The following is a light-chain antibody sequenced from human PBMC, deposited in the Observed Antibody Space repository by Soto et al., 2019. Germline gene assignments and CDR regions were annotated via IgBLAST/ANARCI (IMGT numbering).Light chain of an antibody. CDR1: QYVGSS. J-gene: IGKJ1*01. CDR3: QQSYTTPRT. CDR2: GAS. V-gene: IGKV3-15*01. Sequence: EIVMTQSPGILSVSSGEGATLSCRASQYVGSSLAWYQQKPGQAPRLLIYGASTRATASPARFSASGSGTDFTLSISSLQSEDFATYYCQQSYTTPRTFGQGTKVEIK.